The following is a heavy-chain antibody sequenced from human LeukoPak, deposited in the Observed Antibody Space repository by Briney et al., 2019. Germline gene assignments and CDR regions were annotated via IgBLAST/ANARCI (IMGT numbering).Heavy chain of an antibody. CDR2: ISGSGDTT. J-gene: IGHJ3*02. Sequence: GGSLRLSCAASGFIFSSYAMSWVRQAPGKGLEWVSGISGSGDTTYYADSADSVKGRFTISRDNSKNTLYLQINSLRVEDTAIYYCAKDWSSQAFDAFDIWGQGTMVTVSS. CDR1: GFIFSSYA. V-gene: IGHV3-23*01. D-gene: IGHD5/OR15-5a*01. CDR3: AKDWSSQAFDAFDI.